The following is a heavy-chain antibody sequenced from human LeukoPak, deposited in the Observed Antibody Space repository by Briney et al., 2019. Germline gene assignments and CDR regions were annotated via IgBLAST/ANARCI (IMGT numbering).Heavy chain of an antibody. CDR3: VRGGPPTVTRFDF. CDR2: IHYSGST. J-gene: IGHJ4*02. CDR1: GGSISSYY. Sequence: SETLSLTCTVSGGSISSYYWSWIRQPPGKGLEWIGYIHYSGSTNYNPSLKSRVTISVDTSKNQFSLNVRSVTAADTAVYYCVRGGPPTVTRFDFWGQGTLVSVS. D-gene: IGHD4-17*01. V-gene: IGHV4-59*01.